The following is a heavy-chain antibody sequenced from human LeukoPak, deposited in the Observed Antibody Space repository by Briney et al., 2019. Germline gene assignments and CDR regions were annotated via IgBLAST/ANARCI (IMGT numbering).Heavy chain of an antibody. D-gene: IGHD2-2*01. Sequence: PSETLSLTCAVYGGSFSGYYWSWIRQPPGKGLEWIGEINHSGGTNYNPSLKSRVTISVDTSKNQFSLKLSSVTAADTAVYYWARGGIVVVPAGFDYWGQGTLVTVSS. CDR1: GGSFSGYY. CDR2: INHSGGT. J-gene: IGHJ4*02. V-gene: IGHV4-34*01. CDR3: ARGGIVVVPAGFDY.